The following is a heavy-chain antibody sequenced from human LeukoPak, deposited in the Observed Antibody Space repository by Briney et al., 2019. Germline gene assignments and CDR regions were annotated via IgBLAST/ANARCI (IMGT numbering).Heavy chain of an antibody. CDR1: GGSISSGGYY. CDR3: ARVPSGYCSSTSCFYFDY. J-gene: IGHJ4*02. CDR2: IYYSGST. V-gene: IGHV4-31*03. Sequence: SETLSLTCTVSGGSISSGGYYWSWIRQHAGKGLEWIGYIYYSGSTHYNPSLKSRVTISVDTSKNQFSLKLSSVTAADTAVYYCARVPSGYCSSTSCFYFDYWGQGTLVTVSS. D-gene: IGHD2-2*03.